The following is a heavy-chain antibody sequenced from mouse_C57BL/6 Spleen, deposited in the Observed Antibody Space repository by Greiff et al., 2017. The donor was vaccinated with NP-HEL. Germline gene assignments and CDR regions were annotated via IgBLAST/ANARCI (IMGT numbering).Heavy chain of an antibody. J-gene: IGHJ4*01. CDR2: IHPNSGST. CDR3: ARSNDAMDY. D-gene: IGHD2-5*01. V-gene: IGHV1-64*01. Sequence: QVQLQQPGAELVKPGASVKLSCKASGYTFTSYWMHWVKQRPGQGLEWIGMIHPNSGSTNYNQKFKDKATLTADKSSSTAYMQLSSLTSEDSAVYYCARSNDAMDYWGQGTSVTVSS. CDR1: GYTFTSYW.